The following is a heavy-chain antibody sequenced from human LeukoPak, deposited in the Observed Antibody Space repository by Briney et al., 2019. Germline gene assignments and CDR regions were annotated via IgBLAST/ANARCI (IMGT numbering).Heavy chain of an antibody. CDR2: IYTSGST. J-gene: IGHJ4*02. Sequence: SETLSLTCTVSGGSISSYYWSWIRQPAGKGLEWIGRIYTSGSTNYNPSLKSRVTISVDTSKNQFSLKLSSVTAADTAVYYCARAGRMIAAAGGSINYWGQGTLVTVSS. CDR1: GGSISSYY. D-gene: IGHD6-13*01. CDR3: ARAGRMIAAAGGSINY. V-gene: IGHV4-4*07.